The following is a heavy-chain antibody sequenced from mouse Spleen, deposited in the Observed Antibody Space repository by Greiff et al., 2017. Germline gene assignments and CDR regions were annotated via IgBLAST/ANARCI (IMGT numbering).Heavy chain of an antibody. V-gene: IGHV1-54*01. D-gene: IGHD4-1*01. CDR3: AISNSFAY. CDR2: INPGSGGT. CDR1: GYAFTNYL. J-gene: IGHJ3*01. Sequence: QVQLKQSGAELVRPGTSVKVSCKASGYAFTNYLIEWVKQRPGQGLEWIGVINPGSGGTNYNEKFKGKATLTADKSSSTAYMELRSLTSEDSAVYFCAISNSFAYWGQGTLVTVSA.